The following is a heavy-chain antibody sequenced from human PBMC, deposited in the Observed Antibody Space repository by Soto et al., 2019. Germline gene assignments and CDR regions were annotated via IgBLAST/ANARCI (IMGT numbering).Heavy chain of an antibody. CDR3: ARQPRGEAARPYYYYYMDV. CDR1: GYTFTSYD. CDR2: MNPNSGNT. J-gene: IGHJ6*03. V-gene: IGHV1-8*01. Sequence: ASVKVSCKASGYTFTSYDINWVRQATGQGLEWMGWMNPNSGNTGYAQKFQGRVTMTRNTSISTAYMELSSLRSEDTAVYYCARQPRGEAARPYYYYYMDVWGKGTTVTVSS. D-gene: IGHD6-6*01.